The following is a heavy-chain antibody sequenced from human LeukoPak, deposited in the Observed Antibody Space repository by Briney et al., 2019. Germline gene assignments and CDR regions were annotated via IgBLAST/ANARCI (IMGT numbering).Heavy chain of an antibody. CDR3: ARDLARDSYRSGWSDY. CDR2: IKKDGSEK. CDR1: GFTFSSYW. Sequence: GGSLRLSCAASGFTFSSYWMHWVRQAPGKGLVWVANIKKDGSEKYYVDSVKGRFTISRDNAKNSLYLQMNSLRAEDTAVYYCARDLARDSYRSGWSDYWGQGTLVTVSS. D-gene: IGHD6-19*01. J-gene: IGHJ4*02. V-gene: IGHV3-7*01.